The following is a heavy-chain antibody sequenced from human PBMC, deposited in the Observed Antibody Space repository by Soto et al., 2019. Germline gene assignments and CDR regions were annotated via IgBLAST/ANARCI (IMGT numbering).Heavy chain of an antibody. J-gene: IGHJ6*02. CDR2: IYYSGST. V-gene: IGHV4-30-4*01. Sequence: SETLSLTCTVSGGSISSGDYYWSWIRQPPGKGLEWIGYIYYSGSTYYNPSLKSRVTISVDTSKNQFSLKLSSVTAADTAVYYCARDDHRHGMEVWGQGTTVTVSS. CDR1: GGSISSGDYY. CDR3: ARDDHRHGMEV.